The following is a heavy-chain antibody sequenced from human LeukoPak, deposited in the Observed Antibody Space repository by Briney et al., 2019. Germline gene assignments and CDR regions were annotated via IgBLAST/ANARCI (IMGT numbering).Heavy chain of an antibody. CDR2: ISGSGGST. J-gene: IGHJ4*02. D-gene: IGHD6-13*01. Sequence: GGSLRLSCAASGFTFSSYAMSWVRQAPGKGLERVSAISGSGGSTYYADSVKGRFTISRDNSKNTLYLQMNSLRDEDTAVYYCAKRVIAAAGQGSYYFDYWGQGTLVTVSS. CDR1: GFTFSSYA. V-gene: IGHV3-23*01. CDR3: AKRVIAAAGQGSYYFDY.